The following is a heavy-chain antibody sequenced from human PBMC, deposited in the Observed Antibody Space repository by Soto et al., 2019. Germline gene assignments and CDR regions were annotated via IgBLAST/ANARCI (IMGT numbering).Heavy chain of an antibody. CDR1: DDSINSDKYY. CDR2: IYYRSNA. V-gene: IGHV4-39*01. CDR3: ARLEGLATISYYFDF. D-gene: IGHD3-9*01. Sequence: QLQLQESGPGLVKPSETLSLTCSVSDDSINSDKYYWGWIRQPPGKGLEWIGSIYYRSNAYYNPSLQPRVTISLAKSRSQFSLKLNSVTAADSAVYFCARLEGLATISYYFDFWGPGALVTDSS. J-gene: IGHJ4*02.